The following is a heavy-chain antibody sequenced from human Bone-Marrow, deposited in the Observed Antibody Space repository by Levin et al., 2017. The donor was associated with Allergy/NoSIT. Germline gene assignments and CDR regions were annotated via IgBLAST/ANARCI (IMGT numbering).Heavy chain of an antibody. CDR3: ATVFGSGGWFPPGY. Sequence: ASVKVSCKVSGYTLTELSIHWVRQAPGEGLEWMGGFDPEDADTVYAQKFQGRVTMTEDTSTDTAYMELSSLRSEDTAVYYCATVFGSGGWFPPGYWGQGNLVTVSS. D-gene: IGHD3-3*01. CDR2: FDPEDADT. V-gene: IGHV1-24*01. CDR1: GYTLTELS. J-gene: IGHJ4*02.